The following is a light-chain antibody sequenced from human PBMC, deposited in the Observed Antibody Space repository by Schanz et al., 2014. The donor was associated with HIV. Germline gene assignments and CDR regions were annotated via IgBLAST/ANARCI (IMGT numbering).Light chain of an antibody. J-gene: IGLJ2*01. V-gene: IGLV2-14*03. CDR2: GVT. Sequence: QSALSQPASVSGSPGQSITISCAGTDYDLGRYDRVSWYQYHPGRVPKVIIFGVTNRPSGVSDRFSGSKSGHTASLTISGLQAEDEADYYCCSFTSSNTLVFGGGTKVTVL. CDR1: DYDLGRYDR. CDR3: CSFTSSNTLV.